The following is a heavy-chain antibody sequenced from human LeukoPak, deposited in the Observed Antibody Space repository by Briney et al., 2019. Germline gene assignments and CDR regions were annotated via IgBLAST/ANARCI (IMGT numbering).Heavy chain of an antibody. V-gene: IGHV4-31*03. Sequence: SETLSLTCTVSGGSISSGYYYWSWFRQHPGKGLEWVGYIHSGGSTYFNPSLKSRVTISLDTSENQFSLKLSSVAAADTAVYYCARDLPLSGTFDIWGQGTMVTVSS. CDR1: GGSISSGYYY. CDR2: IHSGGST. J-gene: IGHJ3*02. D-gene: IGHD5-12*01. CDR3: ARDLPLSGTFDI.